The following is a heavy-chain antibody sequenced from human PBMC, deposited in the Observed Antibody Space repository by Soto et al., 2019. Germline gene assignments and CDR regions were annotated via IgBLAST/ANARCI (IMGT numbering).Heavy chain of an antibody. CDR3: ARSSYEWELLDWFDP. Sequence: GGSLRLSCAASGFTFSSYSMNWVRQAPGKGLEWVSYISSSSSTIYYADSVKGRFTISGDNAKNSLYLQMNSLRDEDTAVYYCARSSYEWELLDWFDPWGQGTLVTVSS. D-gene: IGHD1-26*01. J-gene: IGHJ5*02. V-gene: IGHV3-48*02. CDR1: GFTFSSYS. CDR2: ISSSSSTI.